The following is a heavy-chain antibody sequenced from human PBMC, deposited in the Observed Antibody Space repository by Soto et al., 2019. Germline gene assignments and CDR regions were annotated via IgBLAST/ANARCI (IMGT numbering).Heavy chain of an antibody. D-gene: IGHD6-6*01. CDR3: ARDYSSSGGMDV. Sequence: PGGSLRLSCVASGITFGSRAMSWVRQAPGEGLEWVSTISSSSSYIYYADSVKGRFTISRDNAKNSLYLQMNSLRAEDTAVYYCARDYSSSGGMDVWGQGTTVTVSS. J-gene: IGHJ6*02. V-gene: IGHV3-21*01. CDR2: ISSSSSYI. CDR1: GITFGSRA.